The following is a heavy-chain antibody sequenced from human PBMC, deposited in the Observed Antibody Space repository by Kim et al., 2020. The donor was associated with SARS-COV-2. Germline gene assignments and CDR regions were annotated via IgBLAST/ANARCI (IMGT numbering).Heavy chain of an antibody. J-gene: IGHJ3*02. CDR2: IYYSGST. Sequence: ETLSLTCTVSGGSISSYYWSWIRQPPGKGLEWIGYIYYSGSTNYNPSLKSRVTISVDTSKNQFSLKLSSVTAADTAVYYCARRALGYCSSSSCYGAFDIWGQGTMVTVSS. CDR3: ARRALGYCSSSSCYGAFDI. V-gene: IGHV4-59*08. CDR1: GGSISSYY. D-gene: IGHD2-2*01.